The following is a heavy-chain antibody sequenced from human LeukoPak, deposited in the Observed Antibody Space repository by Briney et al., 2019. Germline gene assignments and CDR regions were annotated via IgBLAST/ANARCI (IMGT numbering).Heavy chain of an antibody. V-gene: IGHV3-48*01. CDR1: GFTVITND. CDR2: IDTSSSII. D-gene: IGHD6-6*01. CDR3: TRDRGYTSSFLDY. J-gene: IGHJ4*02. Sequence: GGSLRLSCAASGFTVITNDMTWVRQAPGKGLEWVSYIDTSSSIIYYSDSVKGRFTISRDNAKNSLYLQMSSLRVEDTALYYCTRDRGYTSSFLDYWGQGNLVTVSS.